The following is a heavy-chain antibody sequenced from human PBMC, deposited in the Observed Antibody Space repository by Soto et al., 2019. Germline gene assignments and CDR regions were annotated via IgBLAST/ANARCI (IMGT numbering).Heavy chain of an antibody. D-gene: IGHD3-3*01. CDR2: ISAYNVNT. J-gene: IGHJ4*02. Sequence: QVQLLQSGAEVKKPGASVKVSCKSSGYTFTSYGISWVRQAPGQGLEWMGWISAYNVNTTYAQKLQGRVNMTTDTSTSTVYLELRSLRSDDTAVYYCARDRYDFWTDYWGQGTLVTVSS. V-gene: IGHV1-18*01. CDR1: GYTFTSYG. CDR3: ARDRYDFWTDY.